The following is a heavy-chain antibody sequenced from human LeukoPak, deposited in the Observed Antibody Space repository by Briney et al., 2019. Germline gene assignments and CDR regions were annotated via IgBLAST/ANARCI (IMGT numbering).Heavy chain of an antibody. CDR3: ARVFVATINYYYHYMDV. CDR1: GFTFSSYE. Sequence: GGSLRLSCAASGFTFSSYEMNWVRQAPGKGLEWVSYISSSGSTIYYADSVKGRFTISRDNAKNSLYLQMNSLRAEDTAVYYCARVFVATINYYYHYMDVWGKGTTVTVS. D-gene: IGHD5-12*01. CDR2: ISSSGSTI. J-gene: IGHJ6*03. V-gene: IGHV3-48*03.